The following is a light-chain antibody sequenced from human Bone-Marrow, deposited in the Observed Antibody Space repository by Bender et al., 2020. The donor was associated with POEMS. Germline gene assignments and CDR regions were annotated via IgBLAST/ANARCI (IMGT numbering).Light chain of an antibody. CDR1: TSDIGTYGL. CDR2: NVN. V-gene: IGLV2-23*02. J-gene: IGLJ1*01. Sequence: QSALTQPASVSGSPGQSITISCTGTTSDIGTYGLVSWYQHHPGKGPKLIIYNVNKRPAGGSTRFSASKSGATASLTISGLQTEDEADYYCCSHAGSDTPYVFGTGTGVTVL. CDR3: CSHAGSDTPYV.